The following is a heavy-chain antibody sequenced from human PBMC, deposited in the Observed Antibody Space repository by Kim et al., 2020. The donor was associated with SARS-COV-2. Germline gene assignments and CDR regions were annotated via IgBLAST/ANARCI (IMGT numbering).Heavy chain of an antibody. CDR2: IYPGDSDT. D-gene: IGHD5-18*01. V-gene: IGHV5-51*01. CDR3: ARRGGGYSTPAAGPYGMDV. Sequence: GESLKISCKGSGYSFTSYWIAWVRQMPGKGLESMGIIYPGDSDTRYSPYFQGQVTISADKSISTAYLQWRSLKASDTAMYYCARRGGGYSTPAAGPYGMDVWGQGTTVTVSS. CDR1: GYSFTSYW. J-gene: IGHJ6*02.